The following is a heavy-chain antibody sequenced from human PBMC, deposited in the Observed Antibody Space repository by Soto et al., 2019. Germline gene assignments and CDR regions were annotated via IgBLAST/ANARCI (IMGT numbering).Heavy chain of an antibody. J-gene: IGHJ3*02. CDR2: IYYSGST. Sequence: QVQLQESGPGLVKPSQTLSLTCTVSGGSISSGGYYWSWIRQHPGKGLEWIGYIYYSGSTYYNPSLKSRVTISVDTSKNQFSLKLSSVTAADTAVYYCARHYMVRGVMCALDIWGQGTMVTVSS. V-gene: IGHV4-31*03. CDR1: GGSISSGGYY. D-gene: IGHD3-10*01. CDR3: ARHYMVRGVMCALDI.